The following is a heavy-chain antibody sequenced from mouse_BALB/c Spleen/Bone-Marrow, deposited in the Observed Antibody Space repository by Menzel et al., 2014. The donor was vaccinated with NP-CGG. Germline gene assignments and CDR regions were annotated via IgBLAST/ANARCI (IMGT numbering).Heavy chain of an antibody. J-gene: IGHJ2*01. V-gene: IGHV7-3*02. CDR3: ARDIGRLLFDY. CDR1: GFTFTDYY. CDR2: IRNKANGYTT. D-gene: IGHD1-2*01. Sequence: EVKLMESGGGLVQPGGSLRLSCATSGFTFTDYYMSWVRQPPGKALEWLGFIRNKANGYTTEYSASVKGRFTISRDNSQSILYLQRNTLRAEDSATYYCARDIGRLLFDYWGQGTTLTVSS.